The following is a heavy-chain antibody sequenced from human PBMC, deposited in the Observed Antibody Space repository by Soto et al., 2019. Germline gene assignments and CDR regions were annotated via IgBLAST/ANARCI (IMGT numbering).Heavy chain of an antibody. V-gene: IGHV1-69*13. J-gene: IGHJ6*02. CDR1: GGTFSNHA. CDR3: ARDDATYCGGDCYRYFYYGMDV. CDR2: IIPMFPTA. D-gene: IGHD2-21*02. Sequence: VASVKVSCKASGGTFSNHAISWVRQAPGQGLEWVGGIIPMFPTADYAQRSQGRVTITADDSTTTVYMELSGLRSEDTAMYYCARDDATYCGGDCYRYFYYGMDVWGQGTTVTVSS.